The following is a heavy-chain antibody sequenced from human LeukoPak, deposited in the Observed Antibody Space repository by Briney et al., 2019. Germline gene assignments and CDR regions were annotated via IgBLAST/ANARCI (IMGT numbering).Heavy chain of an antibody. CDR1: GFSHRTGGVG. J-gene: IGHJ5*02. CDR2: IYWDDDK. V-gene: IGHV2-5*02. CDR3: ALQEGGFDP. Sequence: SGPTLRKPTPTLTLTCSFSGFSHRTGGVGVGWIRQPPGKALEWLALIYWDDDKLYSPSMKSRLTITKDTSKNQVVLTMTNMGPVDTATYYCALQEGGFDPWGQGTQVTVSS.